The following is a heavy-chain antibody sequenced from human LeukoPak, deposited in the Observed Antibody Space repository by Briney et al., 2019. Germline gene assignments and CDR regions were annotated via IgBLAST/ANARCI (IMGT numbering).Heavy chain of an antibody. J-gene: IGHJ4*02. Sequence: PGGSLRLSCAASGFTLSSYWMSWFRQAPGKGLEWVANIKQDGSEKYYVDSVKGRFIISRDNAKNSLYLQMNSLRAEDTAVYYCARGGNSPVYWGQGTLVTVSS. D-gene: IGHD5-18*01. V-gene: IGHV3-7*01. CDR1: GFTLSSYW. CDR3: ARGGNSPVY. CDR2: IKQDGSEK.